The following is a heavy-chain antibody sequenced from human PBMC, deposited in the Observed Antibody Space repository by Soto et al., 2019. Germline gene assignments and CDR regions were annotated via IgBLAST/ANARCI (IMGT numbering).Heavy chain of an antibody. V-gene: IGHV1-8*01. J-gene: IGHJ5*02. D-gene: IGHD3-22*01. Sequence: SXKVSYMASGYTXNSYDIHLVRQATGQGLEWMGWMNPNSGNTGYAQKFQGRATMTSNTSIRTAYMELSSLRSDDTAVYYCARGVVISRNRNWFDPWGQGTLVTVSS. CDR2: MNPNSGNT. CDR1: GYTXNSYD. CDR3: ARGVVISRNRNWFDP.